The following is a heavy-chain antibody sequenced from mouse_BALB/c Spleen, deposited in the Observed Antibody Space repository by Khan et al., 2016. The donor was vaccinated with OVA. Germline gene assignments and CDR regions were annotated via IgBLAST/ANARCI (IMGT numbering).Heavy chain of an antibody. CDR2: ISGDSNTI. CDR1: GFTFNNYG. V-gene: IGHV5-17*02. D-gene: IGHD1-1*01. J-gene: IGHJ2*01. CDR3: ATSYFYGYYFDY. Sequence: EVELVESGGGLVQPGGSRKLSCAASGFTFNNYGMHWVRQAPEKGLEWVAYISGDSNTIYYVDSVTGRFTISRDNPKNTLFLQMTSLMSEDTAMYYGATSYFYGYYFDYWGPGTTLTVS.